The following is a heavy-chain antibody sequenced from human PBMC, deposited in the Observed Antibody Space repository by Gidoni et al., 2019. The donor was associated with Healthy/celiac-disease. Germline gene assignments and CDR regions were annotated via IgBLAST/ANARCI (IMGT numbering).Heavy chain of an antibody. CDR1: GFTFSTAW. CDR3: TTVSRYDYVWGSYRYRLDDAFDI. D-gene: IGHD3-16*02. Sequence: EVQLVESGGGLVKPGGSLRLSCAASGFTFSTAWMSWVRQAPGKGLEWGGRIQSKTDGGTTDHAAPVKGRVTNSREDSKNTMYRQMNSLKTEDTAVYYCTTVSRYDYVWGSYRYRLDDAFDIWGQGTMVTVSS. CDR2: IQSKTDGGTT. V-gene: IGHV3-15*01. J-gene: IGHJ3*02.